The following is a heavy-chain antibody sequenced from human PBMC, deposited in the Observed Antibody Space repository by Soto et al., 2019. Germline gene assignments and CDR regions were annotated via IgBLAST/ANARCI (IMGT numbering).Heavy chain of an antibody. CDR1: GFTFSSYG. D-gene: IGHD2-8*02. Sequence: QVQLVESGGGVVQPGRSLRLSCAASGFTFSSYGMHWVRQAPGKGLEWVAVISYDGSSKYYADSVKGRFTISRDNSKNTLYLEMNSQRADDTAVYYCTGEVASGYWGQGTLVTVSS. J-gene: IGHJ4*02. CDR2: ISYDGSSK. V-gene: IGHV3-30*03. CDR3: TGEVASGY.